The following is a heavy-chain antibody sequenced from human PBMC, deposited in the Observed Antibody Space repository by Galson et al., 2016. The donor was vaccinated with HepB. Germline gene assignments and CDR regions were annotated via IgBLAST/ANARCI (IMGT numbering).Heavy chain of an antibody. CDR3: ARGTVMAYSSSTFFDY. Sequence: SVKVSCKASGYTFSAYHINWVRQAPGQGLEWLGWINTYNGNTKFAQKIQDRVTMTRDTSTSTAYMELRGLRSDDTAVYYCARGTVMAYSSSTFFDYWGQGTLVTVSS. CDR1: GYTFSAYH. J-gene: IGHJ4*02. V-gene: IGHV1-18*01. D-gene: IGHD6-6*01. CDR2: INTYNGNT.